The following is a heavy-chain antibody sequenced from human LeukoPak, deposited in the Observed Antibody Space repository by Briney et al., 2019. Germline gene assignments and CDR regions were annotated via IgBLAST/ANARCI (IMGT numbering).Heavy chain of an antibody. Sequence: PGGSLRLSCAASGFTFSRYWMTWVRQAPGKGLEWVANIKQDGTEKSYVDSVKGRFTISRDNAKNSLYLQMNSLRAEDTAVYYCARDSEWGLLRSDYWGQGTLVTVSS. CDR1: GFTFSRYW. CDR3: ARDSEWGLLRSDY. V-gene: IGHV3-7*05. CDR2: IKQDGTEK. D-gene: IGHD1-26*01. J-gene: IGHJ4*02.